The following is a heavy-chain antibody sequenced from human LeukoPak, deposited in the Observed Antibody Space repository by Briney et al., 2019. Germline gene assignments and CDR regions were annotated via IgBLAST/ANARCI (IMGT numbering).Heavy chain of an antibody. Sequence: PGGSLRLSCAVSEFTFSNYAMHWVRQPPGKGLEWVAVVSSHGNDGYYADSVRGRFTISRDNSKNTLHLQIDSLRLEDTAIYYCTRDAYNFNDFDYWGQGTLVTVSS. CDR1: EFTFSNYA. CDR3: TRDAYNFNDFDY. J-gene: IGHJ4*02. D-gene: IGHD5-24*01. CDR2: VSSHGNDG. V-gene: IGHV3-30*17.